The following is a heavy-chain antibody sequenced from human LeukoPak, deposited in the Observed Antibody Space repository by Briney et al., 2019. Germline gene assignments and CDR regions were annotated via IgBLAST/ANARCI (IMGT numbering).Heavy chain of an antibody. D-gene: IGHD3-10*01. CDR2: INHSGST. J-gene: IGHJ4*02. CDR3: ARDRSDYYGSGSFGY. Sequence: SETLSLTCAVYGGSFSGYYWSWIRQPPGKGLEWIGEINHSGSTYYNPSLKSRVTISVDTSKNQFSLKLSSVTAADTAVYYCARDRSDYYGSGSFGYWGQGTLVTVSS. CDR1: GGSFSGYY. V-gene: IGHV4-34*01.